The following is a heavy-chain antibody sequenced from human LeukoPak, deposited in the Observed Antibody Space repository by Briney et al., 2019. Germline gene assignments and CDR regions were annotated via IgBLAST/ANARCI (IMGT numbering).Heavy chain of an antibody. V-gene: IGHV3-23*01. D-gene: IGHD3-22*01. CDR3: AKDPSYYYDSSGYHFDY. CDR1: GFTFSSYA. J-gene: IGHJ4*02. Sequence: GGSLRLSCAASGFTFSSYAMSWVRQAPGKGLEWVSDISGSGGSTYYADSVKGRFTISRDNSKNTLYLQMNSLRAEDTAVYYCAKDPSYYYDSSGYHFDYWGQGTLVTVSS. CDR2: ISGSGGST.